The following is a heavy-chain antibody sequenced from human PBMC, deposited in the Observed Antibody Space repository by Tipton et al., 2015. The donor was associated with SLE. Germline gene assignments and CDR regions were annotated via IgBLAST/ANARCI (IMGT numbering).Heavy chain of an antibody. Sequence: TLSLTCTVSGGSISSGGYYWSWIRQHPGKGLEWIGYIYYSGSTYYNPSLKSRVTVSPDTSKNQFSLKLSSVTAADTAVYYCARRGFGGWWFDPWGQGTLVTVSS. CDR2: IYYSGST. J-gene: IGHJ5*02. D-gene: IGHD6-19*01. CDR3: ARRGFGGWWFDP. CDR1: GGSISSGGYY. V-gene: IGHV4-31*03.